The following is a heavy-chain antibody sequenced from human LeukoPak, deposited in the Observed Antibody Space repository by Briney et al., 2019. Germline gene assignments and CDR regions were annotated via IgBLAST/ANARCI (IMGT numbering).Heavy chain of an antibody. Sequence: GGSLRLSCAASGFTSSSNGMHWVRQAPGKGLEWVSDISGGGGTTYYADSVKGRFTISRDNSKNTLYLQMNSLRAEDTAVYYCAKAFATVTTNWGQGTLVTVSS. CDR2: ISGGGGTT. V-gene: IGHV3-23*01. D-gene: IGHD4-17*01. CDR3: AKAFATVTTN. J-gene: IGHJ4*02. CDR1: GFTSSSNG.